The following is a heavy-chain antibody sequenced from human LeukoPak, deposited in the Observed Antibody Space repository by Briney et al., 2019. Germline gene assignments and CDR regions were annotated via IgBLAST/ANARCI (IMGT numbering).Heavy chain of an antibody. J-gene: IGHJ4*02. D-gene: IGHD5-24*01. CDR2: FYVGGAT. V-gene: IGHV3-53*01. CDR1: GFTFSTHA. Sequence: PGGSLRLSCAASGFTFSTHAMSWVRQAPGKGLEWVSVFYVGGATYYADSVKGRFTISRDNSENTLYLQMNSLRAEDTAVYYCARGDGYNFFDYWGQGTLVTVSS. CDR3: ARGDGYNFFDY.